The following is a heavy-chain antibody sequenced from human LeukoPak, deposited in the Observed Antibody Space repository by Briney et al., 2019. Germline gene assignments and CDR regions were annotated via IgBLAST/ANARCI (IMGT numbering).Heavy chain of an antibody. V-gene: IGHV1-69*13. CDR3: ARVLRYFDWSPFDY. D-gene: IGHD3-9*01. Sequence: GASVKVSCKASGGTFSSYAISWVRQAPGQGLEWMGGIIPIFGTANYAQKFQGRVTITADESTSTAYMELSSLRPEDTAVYYCARVLRYFDWSPFDYWGQGTLVTVSS. CDR2: IIPIFGTA. J-gene: IGHJ4*02. CDR1: GGTFSSYA.